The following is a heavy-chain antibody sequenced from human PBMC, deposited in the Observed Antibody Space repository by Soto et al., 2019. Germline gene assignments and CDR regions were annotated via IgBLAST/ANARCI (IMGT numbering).Heavy chain of an antibody. D-gene: IGHD3-10*01. J-gene: IGHJ4*02. Sequence: SETLSLTCTVSGGSISSGDYYWSWIRQPPGKGLEWIGYIYYSGSTYYNPSLKSRVTISVDTSKNQFSLKLSSVTAAATAVYYCASGMEYYYGSGSHNPFDYWGQGTLVTVSS. CDR1: GGSISSGDYY. V-gene: IGHV4-30-4*01. CDR3: ASGMEYYYGSGSHNPFDY. CDR2: IYYSGST.